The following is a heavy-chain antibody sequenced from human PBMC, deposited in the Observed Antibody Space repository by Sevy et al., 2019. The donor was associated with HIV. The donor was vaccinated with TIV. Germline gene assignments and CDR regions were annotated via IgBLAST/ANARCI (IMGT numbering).Heavy chain of an antibody. J-gene: IGHJ4*02. V-gene: IGHV3-9*01. CDR3: AADIYGEWLAAGYLDV. CDR2: ISWNSGSI. D-gene: IGHD3-3*01. CDR1: GFSFDDHA. Sequence: GGSLRLSCAASGFSFDDHAMHWVRQAPGKGLEWVSGISWNSGSIGYADSVKGRFIVSRDNAKNSLYLEMNSLRDEDTALYFCAADIYGEWLAAGYLDVWGQGTRVTVSS.